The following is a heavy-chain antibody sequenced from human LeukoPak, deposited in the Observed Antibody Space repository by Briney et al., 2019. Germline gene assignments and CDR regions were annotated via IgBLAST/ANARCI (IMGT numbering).Heavy chain of an antibody. D-gene: IGHD5-18*01. Sequence: ASVKVSCKASGYTFTSYGISRVRQAPGQGLEWMGWISAYNGNTNYAQKLQGRVTMTTDTSTSTAYMELRSLRSDDTAVYYCARVDTAMVTLSLDYWGQGTLVTVSS. CDR3: ARVDTAMVTLSLDY. J-gene: IGHJ4*02. CDR2: ISAYNGNT. CDR1: GYTFTSYG. V-gene: IGHV1-18*01.